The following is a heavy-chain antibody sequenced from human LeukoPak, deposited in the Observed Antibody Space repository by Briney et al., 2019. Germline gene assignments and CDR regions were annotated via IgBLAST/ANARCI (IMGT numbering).Heavy chain of an antibody. CDR3: ASRRFLEWFYY. J-gene: IGHJ4*02. CDR2: IKQDGSEK. CDR1: GFTFSSYW. Sequence: GGSLRLSCAASGFTFSSYWMSWVRQAPGKGLEWVADIKQDGSEKYYVDSVKGRFTISRDNAKNSLYLQMNSLRAEDTAVYYCASRRFLEWFYYWGQGTLVTVSS. D-gene: IGHD3-3*01. V-gene: IGHV3-7*01.